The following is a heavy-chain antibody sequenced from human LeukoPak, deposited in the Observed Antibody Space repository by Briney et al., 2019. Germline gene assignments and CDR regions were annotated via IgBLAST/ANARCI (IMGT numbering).Heavy chain of an antibody. J-gene: IGHJ4*02. V-gene: IGHV4-31*03. CDR1: GGSISSGGSY. Sequence: SQTLSLTCTVSGGSISSGGSYWSWIRQHPGKGLEWIGYIYYSGSTYYNPSLKSRVTISVDTSKNQFSLKLSSVTAADTAVYCCARGNRHYYDSSGYYYGALFDYWGQGTLVTVSS. CDR3: ARGNRHYYDSSGYYYGALFDY. CDR2: IYYSGST. D-gene: IGHD3-22*01.